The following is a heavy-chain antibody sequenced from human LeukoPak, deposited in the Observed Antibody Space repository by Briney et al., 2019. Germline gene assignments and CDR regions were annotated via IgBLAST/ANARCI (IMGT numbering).Heavy chain of an antibody. CDR1: GFTFSDYW. D-gene: IGHD6-13*01. J-gene: IGHJ5*02. CDR3: ARVRLIAAADYWFDP. CDR2: IKRDGFET. V-gene: IGHV3-7*01. Sequence: GGSLRLSCVASGFTFSDYWMSWVRQAPGKGLEWVANIKRDGFETHSVDSVKGRFTISRDNAKNSLYLQMNSLRAEDTAVYYCARVRLIAAADYWFDPWGQGTLVTVSS.